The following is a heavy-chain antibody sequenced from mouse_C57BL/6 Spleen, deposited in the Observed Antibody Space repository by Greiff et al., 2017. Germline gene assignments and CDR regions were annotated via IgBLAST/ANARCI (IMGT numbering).Heavy chain of an antibody. V-gene: IGHV1-55*01. CDR3: ARGEYDYVDD. J-gene: IGHJ2*01. CDR1: GYTFTSYW. CDR2: IYPGSGST. D-gene: IGHD2-10*02. Sequence: QVQLQQPGAELVKPGASVKMSCKASGYTFTSYWITWVKQRPGQGLEWIGDIYPGSGSTNYNEKFKSKATLTVDTSSRTAYMQLSSLTSEDSAVYYCARGEYDYVDDWGQGTTLTVSS.